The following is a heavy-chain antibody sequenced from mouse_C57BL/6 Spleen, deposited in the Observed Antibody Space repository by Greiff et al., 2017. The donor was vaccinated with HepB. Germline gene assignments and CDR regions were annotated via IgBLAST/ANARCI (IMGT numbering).Heavy chain of an antibody. CDR1: GYTFTSYW. V-gene: IGHV1-5*01. Sequence: VQLQQSGTVLARPGASVKMSCKTSGYTFTSYWMHWVKQRPGQGLEWIGAIYPGNSDTSYNQKFKGKAKLTVVTSASTASMELSSLTNEDSAVYCCTKEGYCGSRPFAYWGQGTLVTVSA. CDR2: IYPGNSDT. CDR3: TKEGYCGSRPFAY. D-gene: IGHD1-1*01. J-gene: IGHJ3*01.